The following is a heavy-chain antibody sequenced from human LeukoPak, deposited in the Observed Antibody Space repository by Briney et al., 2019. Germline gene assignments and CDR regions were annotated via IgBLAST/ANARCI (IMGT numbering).Heavy chain of an antibody. CDR1: GFRFSSYA. D-gene: IGHD1-1*01. CDR2: IHTGGTI. CDR3: TRVLAGSAFDI. Sequence: GGSLRLACAASGFRFSSYAMSWVRQAPGKGLEWVSIIHTGGTIYYADSVKGRFTISRDISKNMLFLQMNSLRAEDTAVYYCTRVLAGSAFDIWGQGTMVIVSS. J-gene: IGHJ3*02. V-gene: IGHV3-23*03.